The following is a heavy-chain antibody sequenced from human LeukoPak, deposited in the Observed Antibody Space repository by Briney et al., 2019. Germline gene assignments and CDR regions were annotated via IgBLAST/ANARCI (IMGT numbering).Heavy chain of an antibody. CDR1: GGTFSSYA. CDR2: IIPIFGTA. D-gene: IGHD3-22*01. CDR3: ASDYYDGSCYRHFDY. V-gene: IGHV1-69*13. Sequence: SVKVSCKASGGTFSSYAISWVRQAPGQGLEWMGGIIPIFGTANYAQKFQGRVTITADESTSTAYMELSSLRSEDTAVYYCASDYYDGSCYRHFDYWGQGTLVTVSS. J-gene: IGHJ4*02.